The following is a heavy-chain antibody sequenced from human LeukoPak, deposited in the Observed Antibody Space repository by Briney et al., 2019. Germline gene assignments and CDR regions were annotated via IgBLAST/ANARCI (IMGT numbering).Heavy chain of an antibody. CDR2: ISAGGATK. CDR3: ARDRGRYYDSRGFYWGYYFDS. J-gene: IGHJ4*02. V-gene: IGHV3-23*01. D-gene: IGHD3-22*01. CDR1: GFTFSTYV. Sequence: PGGSLRLSCAASGFTFSTYVITWVRRAPGKGLEGVSDISAGGATKDYADSVKGRFTISRDNSKDTLYLQMSSVRVDDTAVYYCARDRGRYYDSRGFYWGYYFDSWGQGILVTVST.